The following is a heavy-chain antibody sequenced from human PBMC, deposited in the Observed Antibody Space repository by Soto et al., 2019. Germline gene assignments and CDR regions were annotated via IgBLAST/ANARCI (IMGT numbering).Heavy chain of an antibody. Sequence: ESRLPSCAASRFTFSSYGFSWVRQAPVKGLEWDSPVSPSSNYDYTDSVKGRFTIYRANTKTTMYLRRMSLKAEDSDLYYSARSVSYYWFPYWGQGTLVTVSS. CDR2: VSPSSNY. V-gene: IGHV3-23*01. J-gene: IGHJ4*02. D-gene: IGHD1-26*01. CDR3: ARSVSYYWFPY. CDR1: RFTFSSYG.